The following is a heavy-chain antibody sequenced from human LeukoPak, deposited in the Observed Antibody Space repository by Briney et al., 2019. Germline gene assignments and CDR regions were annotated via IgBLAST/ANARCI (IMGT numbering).Heavy chain of an antibody. D-gene: IGHD3-3*01. CDR3: YMDV. CDR1: GYTFTTYA. CDR2: INTNTGNP. V-gene: IGHV7-4-1*01. J-gene: IGHJ6*03. Sequence: GASVKVSCKASGYTFTTYAMNWVRQAPGQGLEWMGWINTNTGNPTYAQGFTGRFVFSLDTSVSTAYYCARAYDFWSGYSYYYYMDVWGKGTTVTVSS.